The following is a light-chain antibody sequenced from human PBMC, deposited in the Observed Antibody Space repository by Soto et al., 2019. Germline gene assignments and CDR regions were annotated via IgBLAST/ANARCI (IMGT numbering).Light chain of an antibody. CDR3: SSYTSSTTLYV. J-gene: IGLJ1*01. CDR1: SSDVGGYNY. CDR2: EVS. V-gene: IGLV2-14*01. Sequence: QSALTQPASVSGSPGQPITISCTGTSSDVGGYNYVSWYQQHPGKVPKLMIYEVSNRPSGVSNRFSGSKSGNTASLTISGLQAEDEADYYCSSYTSSTTLYVFGTGTKVT.